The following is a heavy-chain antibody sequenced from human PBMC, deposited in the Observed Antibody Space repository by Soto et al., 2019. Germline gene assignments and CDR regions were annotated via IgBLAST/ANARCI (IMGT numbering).Heavy chain of an antibody. V-gene: IGHV3-23*01. Sequence: EVQLLESGGGLVQPGGSLRLSCAASGSSFSSYAMNWVRQAPGKGLEWVSSISGPGSITYYADSVKGRFTISRDNSNDMLYMQMNGLRVEDTAVYYCAKGGFWVPYGMDVWGQGTTVTVSS. CDR2: ISGPGSIT. J-gene: IGHJ6*02. D-gene: IGHD3-16*01. CDR1: GSSFSSYA. CDR3: AKGGFWVPYGMDV.